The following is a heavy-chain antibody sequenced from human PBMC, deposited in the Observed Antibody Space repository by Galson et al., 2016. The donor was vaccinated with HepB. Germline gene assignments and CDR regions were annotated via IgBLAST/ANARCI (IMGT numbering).Heavy chain of an antibody. CDR1: GYTFTNYY. D-gene: IGHD4/OR15-4a*01. V-gene: IGHV1-46*01. CDR3: ALRTYGEEEY. CDR2: INPAGGTT. Sequence: SVKVSCKASGYTFTNYYIHWVRLAPGQGLEWLGIINPAGGTTLYAQGFQGRVAMTRDTSTTTVYMELSSLRSEDTAVYYCALRTYGEEEYWGQGTLVTVSS. J-gene: IGHJ4*02.